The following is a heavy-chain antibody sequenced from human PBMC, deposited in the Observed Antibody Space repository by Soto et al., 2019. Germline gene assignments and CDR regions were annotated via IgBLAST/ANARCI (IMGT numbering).Heavy chain of an antibody. CDR1: GYTFTSYY. CDR2: INPSGGST. CDR3: ARNPGEIKRPNAWLRFGFDY. V-gene: IGHV1-46*01. J-gene: IGHJ4*02. Sequence: ASVKVSCKASGYTFTSYYMHWVRQAPGQGLEWMGIINPSGGSTSYAQKFQGRVTMTRDTSTSTVYMELSSLRSEDTAVYYCARNPGEIKRPNAWLRFGFDYWGQGTLLTVSS. D-gene: IGHD5-12*01.